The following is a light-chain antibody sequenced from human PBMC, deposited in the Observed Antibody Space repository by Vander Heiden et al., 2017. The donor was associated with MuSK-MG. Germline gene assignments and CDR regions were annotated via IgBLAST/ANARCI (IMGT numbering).Light chain of an antibody. CDR2: AGS. CDR1: SSDVGGHNS. Sequence: QSALTQPASVSGSPGQSITISCTGTSSDVGGHNSVSWHHQLAGNAPNTMIYAGSNRPSGVSTRFSGSKSGNTAYLTISGLQAEDEADYYCTSYTSSSTLLFGGGTEVTVL. V-gene: IGLV2-14*01. CDR3: TSYTSSSTLL. J-gene: IGLJ3*02.